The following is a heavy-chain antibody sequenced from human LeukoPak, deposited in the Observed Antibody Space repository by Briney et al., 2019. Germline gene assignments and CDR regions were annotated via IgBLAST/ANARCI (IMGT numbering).Heavy chain of an antibody. V-gene: IGHV4-34*01. CDR2: INHSGST. J-gene: IGHJ5*02. CDR1: NGSINFVSYY. D-gene: IGHD3-3*01. CDR3: ARGHPRITIFGVVIHGWFDP. Sequence: PSETLSLTCTVSNGSINFVSYYWSWIRQPPGKGLEWIGEINHSGSTNYNPSLKSRVTISVDTSKNQFSLKLSSVTAADTAVYYCARGHPRITIFGVVIHGWFDPWGQGTLVTVSS.